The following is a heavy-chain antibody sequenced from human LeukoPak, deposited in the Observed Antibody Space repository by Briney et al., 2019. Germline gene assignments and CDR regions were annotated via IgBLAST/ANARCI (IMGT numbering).Heavy chain of an antibody. D-gene: IGHD6-13*01. CDR2: ISSSGSTI. V-gene: IGHV3-48*04. CDR3: ARGVYRGNAFDI. CDR1: GFIFSSYG. J-gene: IGHJ3*02. Sequence: GGSLRLSCATSGFIFSSYGMNWVRQAPGKGLEWVSYISSSGSTIYYADSVKGRFTISRDNAKNSLYLQMNSLRAEDTAVYYCARGVYRGNAFDIWGQGTMVTVSS.